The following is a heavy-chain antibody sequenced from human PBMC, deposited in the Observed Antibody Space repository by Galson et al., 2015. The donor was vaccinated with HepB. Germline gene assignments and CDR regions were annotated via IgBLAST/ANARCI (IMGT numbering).Heavy chain of an antibody. D-gene: IGHD3-22*01. CDR3: ARAYYYDSSGYYVRYFDL. V-gene: IGHV3-53*01. CDR1: GFTVSSNY. CDR2: IYSGGST. Sequence: SLRLSCAASGFTVSSNYMSWVRQAPGKGLEWVSVIYSGGSTYYADSVKGRFTISRDNSKNTLYLQMNSLRAEDTAVYYCARAYYYDSSGYYVRYFDLWGRGTLVTVSS. J-gene: IGHJ2*01.